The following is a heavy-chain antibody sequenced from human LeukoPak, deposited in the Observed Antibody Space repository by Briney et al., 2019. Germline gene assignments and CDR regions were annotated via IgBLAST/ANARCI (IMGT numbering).Heavy chain of an antibody. CDR2: IYHTGST. CDR3: ARQRNLGITMVRGVIIEAFDI. Sequence: SETLSLTCAVSGASISSTNWWSWVRQPPGKGLEWIGEIYHTGSTKYNPSLKSRVTISVDTSKNQFSLKLSSVTAADTAVYYCARQRNLGITMVRGVIIEAFDIWGQGTMVTVSS. J-gene: IGHJ3*02. D-gene: IGHD3-10*01. V-gene: IGHV4-4*02. CDR1: GASISSTNW.